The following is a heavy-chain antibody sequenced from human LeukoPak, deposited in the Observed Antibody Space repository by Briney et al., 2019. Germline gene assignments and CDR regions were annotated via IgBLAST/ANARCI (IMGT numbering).Heavy chain of an antibody. CDR1: GYTFTGYC. CDR2: INPNSGGT. CDR3: ARPYTIFGVAYMGY. D-gene: IGHD3-3*01. Sequence: ASVKVSCKASGYTFTGYCMHWVRQAPGQGLEWMGWINPNSGGTNYAQKFQGRVTMTRDTSISTAYMELSRLRSDDTAVYYCARPYTIFGVAYMGYWGQGTLVTVSS. J-gene: IGHJ4*02. V-gene: IGHV1-2*02.